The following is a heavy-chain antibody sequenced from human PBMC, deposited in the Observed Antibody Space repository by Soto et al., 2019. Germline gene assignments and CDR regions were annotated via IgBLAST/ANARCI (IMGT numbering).Heavy chain of an antibody. CDR2: ISYDGSNK. Sequence: PGGSLRLSCAASGFTFSSYGMHWVRQAPGKGLEWVAVISYDGSNKYYADSVKGRFTISIDNSKNTLYLQMNSLRAEDTAVYYCAKDPYYDILTGYPEHYYYYGMDVWGQGTTVTVS. J-gene: IGHJ6*02. V-gene: IGHV3-30*18. D-gene: IGHD3-9*01. CDR3: AKDPYYDILTGYPEHYYYYGMDV. CDR1: GFTFSSYG.